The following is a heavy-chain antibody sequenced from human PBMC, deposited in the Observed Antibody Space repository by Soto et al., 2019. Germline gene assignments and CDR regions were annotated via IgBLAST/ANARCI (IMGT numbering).Heavy chain of an antibody. Sequence: GGSLRLSCAASGFTFSSYGMHWVRQAPGKGLEWVAVISYDGSNKYYADSVKGRFTISRDNSKNTLYLQMNSLRAEDTAVYYCAKEGDYGDYVAYYGMDVWGQGTTVTVS. J-gene: IGHJ6*02. V-gene: IGHV3-30*18. CDR3: AKEGDYGDYVAYYGMDV. CDR2: ISYDGSNK. CDR1: GFTFSSYG. D-gene: IGHD4-17*01.